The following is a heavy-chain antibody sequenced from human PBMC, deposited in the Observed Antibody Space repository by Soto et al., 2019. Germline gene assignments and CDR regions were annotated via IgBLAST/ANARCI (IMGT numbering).Heavy chain of an antibody. CDR2: IIPIFGTA. Sequence: SVKVSCKASGGTFSSYAISWVRQAPGQGLEWMGGIIPIFGTANYAQKFQGRVTITADESTSTAYMELSSLRSEDTAVYYCARTPIGPLRYFDWLLPGAWGQGTLVTVSS. J-gene: IGHJ5*02. CDR1: GGTFSSYA. CDR3: ARTPIGPLRYFDWLLPGA. D-gene: IGHD3-9*01. V-gene: IGHV1-69*13.